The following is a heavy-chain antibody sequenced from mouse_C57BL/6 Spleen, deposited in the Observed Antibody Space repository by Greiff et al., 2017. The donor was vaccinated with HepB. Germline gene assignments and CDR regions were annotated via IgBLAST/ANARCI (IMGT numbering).Heavy chain of an antibody. CDR1: GYTFTSYW. D-gene: IGHD2-2*01. Sequence: QVQLQQPGAELVKPGASVKLSCKASGYTFTSYWMHWVKQRPGQGLEWIGMIHPNSGSTNYNEKFKSKATLTVDKSSSTAYMQLSSLTSEDSAVYYCAREKDGYDGTWFAYWGQGTLVTVSA. CDR2: IHPNSGST. J-gene: IGHJ3*01. CDR3: AREKDGYDGTWFAY. V-gene: IGHV1-64*01.